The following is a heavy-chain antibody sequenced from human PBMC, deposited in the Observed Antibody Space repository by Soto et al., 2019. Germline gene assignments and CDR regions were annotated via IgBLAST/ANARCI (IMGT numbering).Heavy chain of an antibody. V-gene: IGHV1-69*13. CDR2: IIPIFGTA. CDR1: GGTFSGYA. D-gene: IGHD3-10*01. J-gene: IGHJ3*02. CDR3: ARGWFGELLNGGDAFDI. Sequence: SVKVSCKASGGTFSGYAISWVRQAPGQGLEWMGGIIPIFGTANYAQKFQGRVTITADESTSTAYMELSSLRSEDTAVYYCARGWFGELLNGGDAFDIWGQGTMVTVSS.